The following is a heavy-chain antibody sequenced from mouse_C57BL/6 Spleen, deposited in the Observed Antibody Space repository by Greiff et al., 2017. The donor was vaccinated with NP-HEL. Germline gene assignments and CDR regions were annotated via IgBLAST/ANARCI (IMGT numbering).Heavy chain of an antibody. CDR1: GYTFTDYY. J-gene: IGHJ1*03. D-gene: IGHD2-3*01. CDR3: ARWSYDGYFSFDV. CDR2: INPNNGGT. V-gene: IGHV1-26*01. Sequence: VQLQQSGPELVKPGASVKISCKASGYTFTDYYMNWVKQSHGKSLEWIGDINPNNGGTSYNQKFKGKATLTVDKSSSTAYMELRSLTSEDSAVYYCARWSYDGYFSFDVWGTGTTVTVSS.